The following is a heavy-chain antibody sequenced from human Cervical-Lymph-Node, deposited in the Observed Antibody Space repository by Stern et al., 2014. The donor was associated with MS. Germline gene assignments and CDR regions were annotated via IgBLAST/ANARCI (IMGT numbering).Heavy chain of an antibody. CDR1: GFTLSSTGVG. CDR3: ARDMHPARVPFDY. J-gene: IGHJ4*02. CDR2: ISWDGVE. D-gene: IGHD4/OR15-4a*01. V-gene: IGHV2-5*02. Sequence: QVTLKESGPTLVKPTQTLTLTCTFSGFTLSSTGVGVGWIRQPPGKALEWLVLISWDGVEHYNPSLKTRLTITSDTARSLVVLTMTNMDPVDTATYYCARDMHPARVPFDYWGQGTLVTVSS.